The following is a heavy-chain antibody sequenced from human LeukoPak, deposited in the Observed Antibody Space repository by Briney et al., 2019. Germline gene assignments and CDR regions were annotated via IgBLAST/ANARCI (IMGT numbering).Heavy chain of an antibody. V-gene: IGHV3-53*01. D-gene: IGHD6-19*01. CDR1: GFTVSTNY. J-gene: IGHJ6*02. Sequence: PGGSLRLSCAASGFTVSTNYMSWVRQAPGKGLEWVSVIYSGGSTYYADSVKGRFTISRDNSKNTLYLQMNSLRAEDTAVYYCAKDRWLAVADYYGMDVWGQGTTVTVSS. CDR2: IYSGGST. CDR3: AKDRWLAVADYYGMDV.